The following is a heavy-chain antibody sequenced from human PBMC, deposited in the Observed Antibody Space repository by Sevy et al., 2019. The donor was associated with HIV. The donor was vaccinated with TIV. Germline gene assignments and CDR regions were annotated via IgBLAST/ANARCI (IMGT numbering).Heavy chain of an antibody. D-gene: IGHD1-1*01. Sequence: SETLSLTCAVYGGSFTGFYWSWIRQSPGRGLEWIGEISHSGSANYNPSLKSRVTILVDTSKNQFSLKLNSVTAADTAVYFCARASSWDWNDYFDYWGQGSLVTVSS. J-gene: IGHJ4*02. CDR3: ARASSWDWNDYFDY. V-gene: IGHV4-34*01. CDR2: ISHSGSA. CDR1: GGSFTGFY.